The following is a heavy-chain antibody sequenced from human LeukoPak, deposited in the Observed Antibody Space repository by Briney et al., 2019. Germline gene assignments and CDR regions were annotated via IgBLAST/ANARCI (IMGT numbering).Heavy chain of an antibody. CDR1: GGTFSSYA. J-gene: IGHJ3*02. CDR2: IIPIFGTA. CDR3: ARDNPGGDHAVDI. V-gene: IGHV1-69*05. D-gene: IGHD2-21*01. Sequence: ASVKVSCKASGGTFSSYAISWVRQAPGQGLEWMGGIIPIFGTANYAQKFQGRVTITTDESTSTAYMELSSLRSEDTAVYYCARDNPGGDHAVDIWGQGTMVTVSS.